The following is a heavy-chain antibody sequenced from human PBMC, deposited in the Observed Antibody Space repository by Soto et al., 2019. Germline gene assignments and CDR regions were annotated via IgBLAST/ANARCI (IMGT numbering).Heavy chain of an antibody. D-gene: IGHD2-15*01. J-gene: IGHJ4*02. CDR2: IKQDGSEK. V-gene: IGHV3-7*01. CDR1: GFTFSSYW. CDR3: AREAYCSGGSCNDY. Sequence: GGSLRLSCAASGFTFSSYWMSWVRQAPGKGLEWVANIKQDGSEKYYVDSVKGRFTISRDNAKNSLYLQMNSLRAEDTAVYYCAREAYCSGGSCNDYWGQGTLVTVSS.